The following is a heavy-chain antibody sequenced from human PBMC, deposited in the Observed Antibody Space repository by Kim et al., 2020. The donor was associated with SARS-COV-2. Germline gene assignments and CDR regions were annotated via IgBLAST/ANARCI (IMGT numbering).Heavy chain of an antibody. CDR1: GGSISSGGYY. V-gene: IGHV4-31*03. D-gene: IGHD6-13*01. Sequence: SETLSLTCTVSGGSISSGGYYWSWIRQHPGKGLEWIGYIYYSGSTYYNPSLKSRVTISVDTSKNQFSLKLSSVTAADTAVYYCATSQAAAANGPYNWFDPWGQGTLVTVSS. CDR3: ATSQAAAANGPYNWFDP. J-gene: IGHJ5*02. CDR2: IYYSGST.